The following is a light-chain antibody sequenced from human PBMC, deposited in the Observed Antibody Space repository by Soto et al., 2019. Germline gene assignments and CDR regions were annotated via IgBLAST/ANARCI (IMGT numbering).Light chain of an antibody. CDR1: KSDIGVYDY. Sequence: QSALTQPPSASGSPGQSVTISCTGTKSDIGVYDYVSWYQQHPGKAPKLMIYEVSNRPSGVSNRFSGSKSGNTASLTISGLQAEDEADYYCSSYTSSSTYVFGTGTKVTVL. V-gene: IGLV2-14*01. CDR2: EVS. J-gene: IGLJ1*01. CDR3: SSYTSSSTYV.